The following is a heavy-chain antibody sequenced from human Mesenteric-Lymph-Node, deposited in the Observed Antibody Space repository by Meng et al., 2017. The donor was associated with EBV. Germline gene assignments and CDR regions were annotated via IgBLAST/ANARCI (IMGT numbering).Heavy chain of an antibody. Sequence: QVQLLESGPGLVRPSGTLSLTCFVSGGSISSSNWWSWVRQSPGKGLEWIGEIYHGGSTNYNPSLKSRVTMSVDKSQNQFSLKLTSVTAADRAIYYCARGEIVRGEWYFDLWGRGTLVTVSS. CDR1: GGSISSSNW. CDR2: IYHGGST. J-gene: IGHJ2*01. V-gene: IGHV4-4*02. CDR3: ARGEIVRGEWYFDL. D-gene: IGHD1-26*01.